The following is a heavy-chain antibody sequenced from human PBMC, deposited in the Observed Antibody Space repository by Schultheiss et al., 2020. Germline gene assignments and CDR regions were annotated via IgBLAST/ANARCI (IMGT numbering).Heavy chain of an antibody. D-gene: IGHD6-13*01. CDR2: ISYDGSNK. CDR3: AKDLRDKQHSYFDY. Sequence: GGSLRLSCVASGFTFSSYGMHWVRQAPGKGLEWMAVISYDGSNKNYADSVKGRFTISRDNSKNTLYLQMNSLRAEDTAVYYCAKDLRDKQHSYFDYWGQGTLVTVSS. CDR1: GFTFSSYG. V-gene: IGHV3-30*18. J-gene: IGHJ4*02.